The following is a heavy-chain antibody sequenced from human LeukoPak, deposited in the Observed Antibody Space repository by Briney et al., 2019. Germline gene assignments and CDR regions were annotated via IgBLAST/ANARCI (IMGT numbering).Heavy chain of an antibody. CDR1: GYTFTTYN. Sequence: ASVKVSCKASGYTFTTYNINWVRQAPGQGLEWMGWISGYNGNTNYAQKLQGRVTMTTDTSASTAYMELRSLKSDDTAVYYCAREFAYDSSGTENAFDIWGQGTMVTVSS. V-gene: IGHV1-18*01. CDR2: ISGYNGNT. D-gene: IGHD3-22*01. J-gene: IGHJ3*02. CDR3: AREFAYDSSGTENAFDI.